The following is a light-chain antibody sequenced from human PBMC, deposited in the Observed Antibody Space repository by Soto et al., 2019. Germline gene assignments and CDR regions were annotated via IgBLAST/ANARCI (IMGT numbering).Light chain of an antibody. CDR3: CSSAPESTYV. Sequence: QSALAQQGSGVGFPGQWIIIYCTGTSDDVGAYNSVSWYQQLPHKAPQVILYKGTQRPSGVSSRFSGSTSGNAASLTISGLQADDEADYFCCSSAPESTYVFGTGTKVTVL. J-gene: IGLJ1*01. V-gene: IGLV2-23*01. CDR2: KGT. CDR1: SDDVGAYNS.